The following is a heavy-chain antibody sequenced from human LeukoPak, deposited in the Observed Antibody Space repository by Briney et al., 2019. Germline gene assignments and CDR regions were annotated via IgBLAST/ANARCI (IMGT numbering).Heavy chain of an antibody. J-gene: IGHJ5*02. CDR1: GGTFTGYY. V-gene: IGHV4-34*08. D-gene: IGHD3-22*01. CDR3: AGYDSRGFNWFDP. Sequence: SETLSLTCAAYGGTFTGYYWTWIRQPPGKTLEWIGEIIHSGTTNYNAALESRVTMSIDTSKRQISLRLTSVTAADTAVYYCAGYDSRGFNWFDPWGQGTLVTVSS. CDR2: IIHSGTT.